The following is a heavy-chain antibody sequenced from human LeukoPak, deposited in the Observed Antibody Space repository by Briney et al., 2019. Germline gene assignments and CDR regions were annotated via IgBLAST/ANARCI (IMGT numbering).Heavy chain of an antibody. J-gene: IGHJ6*03. D-gene: IGHD3-3*01. CDR1: GFTFSSYG. CDR3: AKYVLRFLEPGLNYYMDV. CDR2: IRFDGSNK. V-gene: IGHV3-30*02. Sequence: PGGSLRLSCEASGFTFSSYGMHWVRQAPGKGLEWVAFIRFDGSNKYYADSVKGRFSISRDNSRNTLYLQMNSLSAEDTALYYCAKYVLRFLEPGLNYYMDVWGKGTTVTVSS.